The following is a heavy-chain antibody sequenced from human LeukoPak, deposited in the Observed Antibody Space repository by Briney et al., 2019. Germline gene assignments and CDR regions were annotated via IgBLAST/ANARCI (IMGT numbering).Heavy chain of an antibody. CDR2: ISSSGGTT. J-gene: IGHJ6*02. CDR1: GFTSSDYY. CDR3: ARSNYYTVDV. V-gene: IGHV3-11*01. Sequence: GGSLRLSCEASGFTSSDYYMTWIRQPPGKGPEWISYISSSGGTTTYVDSVKGRFTISRDNAKNSLYPQMNSLRADDTAVYYCARSNYYTVDVWGQGTAVTVSS.